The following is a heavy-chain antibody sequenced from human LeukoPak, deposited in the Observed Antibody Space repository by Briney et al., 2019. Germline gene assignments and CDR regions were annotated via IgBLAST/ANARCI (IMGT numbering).Heavy chain of an antibody. CDR1: GGSISSYY. CDR2: IYYSGST. D-gene: IGHD3-22*01. Sequence: PSETLSLTCTVSGGSISSYYWSWIRQPPGKGLEWIGYIYYSGSTNYNPSLKSRVTISVDTSKNQFSLKLSSVTAADTAVYYCARVTYYYDSSGYYYFDYWGQGTLVTVSS. J-gene: IGHJ4*02. CDR3: ARVTYYYDSSGYYYFDY. V-gene: IGHV4-59*01.